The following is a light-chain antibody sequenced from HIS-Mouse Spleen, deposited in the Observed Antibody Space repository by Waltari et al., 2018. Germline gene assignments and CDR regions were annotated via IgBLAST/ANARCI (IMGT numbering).Light chain of an antibody. J-gene: IGLJ2*01. CDR2: EDN. V-gene: IGLV6-57*02. CDR3: QSYDSSNVV. Sequence: NFMLTQPHSVSESPGKTVTISCTGSRCPIASHLQLYQQPPGSAPTTVIYEDNQSPSGVPDRFSGSIDSSSNSASLTISGLKTEDEADYYCQSYDSSNVVFGGGTKLTVL. CDR1: RCPIASHL.